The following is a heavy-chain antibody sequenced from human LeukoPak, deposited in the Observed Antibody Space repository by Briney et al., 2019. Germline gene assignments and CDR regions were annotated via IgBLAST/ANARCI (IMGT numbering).Heavy chain of an antibody. CDR1: GGSFSGYY. CDR2: IDHSGST. D-gene: IGHD2-21*01. Sequence: SETLSLTCAVYGGSFSGYYWSWIRQPPGKGLEWIGEIDHSGSTNYNPSLKSRVTISVDTSKNQFSLKLSSVTAADTAVYYCARVNYIAPYYFDYWGQGTLVIVSS. V-gene: IGHV4-34*01. CDR3: ARVNYIAPYYFDY. J-gene: IGHJ4*02.